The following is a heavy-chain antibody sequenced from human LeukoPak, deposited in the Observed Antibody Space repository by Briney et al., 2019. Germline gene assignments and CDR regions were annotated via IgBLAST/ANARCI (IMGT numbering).Heavy chain of an antibody. CDR3: ATRGYSYGYIFDY. CDR2: IYYSGST. V-gene: IGHV4-59*08. CDR1: GGSISSYY. Sequence: SETLSLTCTVSGGSISSYYWSWIRQPPGKGLEWIGYIYYSGSTNYNPSLKSRVTISVDTSKDRFSLKLSSVTAANTAVYYCATRGYSYGYIFDYWGQGTLVTVSS. D-gene: IGHD5-18*01. J-gene: IGHJ4*02.